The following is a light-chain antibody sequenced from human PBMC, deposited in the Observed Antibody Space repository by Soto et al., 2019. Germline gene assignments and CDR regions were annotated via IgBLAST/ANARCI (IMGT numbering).Light chain of an antibody. CDR2: EVR. J-gene: IGLJ3*02. CDR3: SSYTSTSPWV. V-gene: IGLV2-14*01. Sequence: QSVLTQPASVSGSPGQSITISCTGSSSDVGGYNYVSWYQQYPGKAPKLLIYEVRNRPSGVSNRFSGSKSGNTASLTISGLQPEDEADYYCSSYTSTSPWVFGGGTKVTVL. CDR1: SSDVGGYNY.